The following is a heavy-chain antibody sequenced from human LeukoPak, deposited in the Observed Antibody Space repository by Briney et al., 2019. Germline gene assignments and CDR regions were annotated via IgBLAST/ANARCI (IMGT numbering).Heavy chain of an antibody. CDR1: GGSISSSSYY. J-gene: IGHJ6*03. Sequence: SETLSLTCTVSGGSISSSSYYWGWIRQPPGKGLEWIGSIYYSGSTYYNPSLKSRVTISVDTSKNQFSLKLSSVTAADTAVYYCASLIDFWSGGASYYYYYYMDVWGKGTTVTVSS. D-gene: IGHD3-3*01. CDR2: IYYSGST. CDR3: ASLIDFWSGGASYYYYYYMDV. V-gene: IGHV4-39*01.